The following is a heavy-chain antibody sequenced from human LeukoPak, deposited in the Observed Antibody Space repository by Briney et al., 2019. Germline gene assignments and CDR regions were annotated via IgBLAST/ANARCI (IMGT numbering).Heavy chain of an antibody. D-gene: IGHD3-16*01. CDR3: ARGATGGVTSRVAY. CDR1: GFTVSNYY. J-gene: IGHJ4*02. V-gene: IGHV3-66*01. CDR2: IYSSGST. Sequence: GGSLRLSCAASGFTVSNYYMSWVRQAPGNGLEWVSVIYSSGSTFYADSVKGRFTISRDNSKNTLYLQMDSLRAEDTAVYYCARGATGGVTSRVAYWGQGTLVTVSS.